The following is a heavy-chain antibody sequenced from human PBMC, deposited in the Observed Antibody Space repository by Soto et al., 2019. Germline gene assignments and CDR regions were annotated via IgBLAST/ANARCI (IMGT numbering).Heavy chain of an antibody. CDR1: GDSLSSGTHY. J-gene: IGHJ4*02. Sequence: PSETLSLTCNVSGDSLSSGTHYWSWIRQPPGKGLEWIGYVFFTGTTKYNPSLKSRVTISVDTSKNQFSLKLSSVSAADTAVYYCARTLYAFFDYWGQGALVTVSS. CDR2: VFFTGTT. CDR3: ARTLYAFFDY. D-gene: IGHD3-16*01. V-gene: IGHV4-61*01.